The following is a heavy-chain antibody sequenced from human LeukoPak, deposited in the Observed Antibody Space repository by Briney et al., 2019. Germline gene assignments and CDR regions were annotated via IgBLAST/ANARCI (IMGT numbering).Heavy chain of an antibody. CDR3: ASNGPLLSDTSRYYFDS. Sequence: PSETLSLTRAVYGGSFSGYYWSLVRQPPGKGLEWIGEINHSGTTNYNPSLKSRLTISVDTAESQFSLNLSSLTAADTAVYYCASNGPLLSDTSRYYFDSWGQGTLVTVSS. CDR2: INHSGTT. J-gene: IGHJ4*02. CDR1: GGSFSGYY. D-gene: IGHD3-22*01. V-gene: IGHV4-34*01.